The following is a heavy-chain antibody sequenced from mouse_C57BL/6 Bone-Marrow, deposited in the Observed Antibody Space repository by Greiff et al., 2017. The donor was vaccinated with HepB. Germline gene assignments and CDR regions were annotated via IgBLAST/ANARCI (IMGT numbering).Heavy chain of an antibody. CDR1: GYSITSGYY. CDR3: AISPLLGYYYAMDY. CDR2: ISYDGSN. D-gene: IGHD2-1*01. V-gene: IGHV3-6*01. J-gene: IGHJ4*01. Sequence: EVQLQQSGPGLVKPSQSLSLTCSVTGYSITSGYYWNWIRQFPGNKLEWMGYISYDGSNNYNPSLKNRISITRDTSKNQFFLKLNSVTTEDTATYYCAISPLLGYYYAMDYWGQGTSVTVSS.